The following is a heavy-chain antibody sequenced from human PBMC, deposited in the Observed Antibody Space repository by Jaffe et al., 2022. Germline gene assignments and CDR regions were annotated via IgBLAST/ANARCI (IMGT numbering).Heavy chain of an antibody. J-gene: IGHJ4*02. CDR2: ISGSGYST. Sequence: EVQLLESGGGLVQPGGSLRLSCAASGFSFSTYGMSWVRQAPGMGLEWVSSISGSGYSTYYADSAKGRFTISRDNSKNTLYLQMNSLRAEDTAVYYCAKVAGYCSSTRCYGGKFDYWGQGTLVTVSS. CDR1: GFSFSTYG. CDR3: AKVAGYCSSTRCYGGKFDY. D-gene: IGHD2-2*01. V-gene: IGHV3-23*01.